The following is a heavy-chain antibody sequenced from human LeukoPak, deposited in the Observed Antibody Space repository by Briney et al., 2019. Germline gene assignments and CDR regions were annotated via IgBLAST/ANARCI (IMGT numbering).Heavy chain of an antibody. CDR1: GYSISSGYY. Sequence: PSETLSLTCTVSGYSISSGYYWGWIRQPPGKGLEWIGSIYHSGSTYYNPSLKSRVTISVDTSKNQFSLKLSSVTAADTAVYYCARDGGDYVAFDIWGQGILVTVSS. J-gene: IGHJ4*02. D-gene: IGHD2-21*02. V-gene: IGHV4-38-2*02. CDR2: IYHSGST. CDR3: ARDGGDYVAFDI.